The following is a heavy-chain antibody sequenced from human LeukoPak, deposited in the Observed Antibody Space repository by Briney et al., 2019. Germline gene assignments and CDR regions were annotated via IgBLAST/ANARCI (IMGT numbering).Heavy chain of an antibody. J-gene: IGHJ4*02. Sequence: GGSLRLSCAASGFTFSSYWMSWFRQAPGKGLEWVANIKPDGTEKYYVDSVKGRFTISRDNAKNSLYLQMNSLRAEDTAIYYCARDIVVVPAGRYFDYWGQGTLVTASS. CDR1: GFTFSSYW. V-gene: IGHV3-7*01. CDR2: IKPDGTEK. CDR3: ARDIVVVPAGRYFDY. D-gene: IGHD2-2*01.